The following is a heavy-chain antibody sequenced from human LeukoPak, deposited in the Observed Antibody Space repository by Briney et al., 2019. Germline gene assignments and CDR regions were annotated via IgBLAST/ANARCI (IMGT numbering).Heavy chain of an antibody. J-gene: IGHJ4*02. CDR1: GYTFTGNY. Sequence: ASVKVSCKASGYTFTGNYMHWVRQAPGQGLEWMGWINPNSGGTNYAQKFQGRVTMTTDTSTSTAYMELRSLRSDDTAVYYCAREGEGYFDYWGQGTLVTVSS. D-gene: IGHD3-10*01. CDR2: INPNSGGT. CDR3: AREGEGYFDY. V-gene: IGHV1-2*02.